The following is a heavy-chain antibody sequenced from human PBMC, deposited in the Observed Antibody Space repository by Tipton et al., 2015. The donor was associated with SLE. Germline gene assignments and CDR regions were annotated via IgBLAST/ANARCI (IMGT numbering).Heavy chain of an antibody. Sequence: TLSLTCAVYGGSFSAYYWSWIRQPPGKGLEWIGDINHSGSTNYNPSLKSRVTISVDTSKNQFSLKVHSVTATDTATYYCARSSFLYRKPPNELDNWGQGTLVTVSS. CDR1: GGSFSAYY. J-gene: IGHJ1*01. CDR2: INHSGST. D-gene: IGHD1-26*01. V-gene: IGHV4-34*01. CDR3: ARSSFLYRKPPNELDN.